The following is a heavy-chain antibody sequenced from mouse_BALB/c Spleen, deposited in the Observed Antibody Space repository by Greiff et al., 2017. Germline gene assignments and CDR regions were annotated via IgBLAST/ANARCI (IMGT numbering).Heavy chain of an antibody. CDR1: GYTFTDYN. J-gene: IGHJ3*01. V-gene: IGHV1S29*02. CDR3: ARAGHYYGYWFAY. Sequence: EVQLQQSGPELVKPGASVKISCKASGYTFTDYNMHWVKQSHGKSLEWIGYIYPYNGGTGYNQKFKSKATLTVDNSSSTAYMGLRSLTSEDSAVYYCARAGHYYGYWFAYWGQGTLVTVSA. CDR2: IYPYNGGT. D-gene: IGHD1-2*01.